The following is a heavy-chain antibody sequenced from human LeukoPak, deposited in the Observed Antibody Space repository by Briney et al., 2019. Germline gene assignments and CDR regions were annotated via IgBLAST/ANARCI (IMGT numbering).Heavy chain of an antibody. CDR3: APSGSQWYFDY. J-gene: IGHJ4*02. CDR2: INPNSGGT. D-gene: IGHD3-3*01. CDR1: GYTFTGYY. Sequence: ASVKVSCKASGYTFTGYYMHWVRQAPGQGLEWMGWINPNSGGTSYAQKFQGRVTMTRDTSISTAYMELSRLRSDDTAVYYCAPSGSQWYFDYWGQGTLVTVSS. V-gene: IGHV1-2*02.